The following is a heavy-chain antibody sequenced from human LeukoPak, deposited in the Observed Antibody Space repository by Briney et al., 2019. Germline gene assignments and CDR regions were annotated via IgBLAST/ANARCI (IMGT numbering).Heavy chain of an antibody. Sequence: GGSLRLSCAASEFTFSSYGMNWVRQAPGKGLEWVSYISSSGSTMYYADSVKGRFTISRDNAKNSLYLQMSSLRDEDTAVYYCARVYYGGNSLTLDYWGQGTLGTISS. J-gene: IGHJ4*02. CDR1: EFTFSSYG. V-gene: IGHV3-48*02. D-gene: IGHD4-23*01. CDR2: ISSSGSTM. CDR3: ARVYYGGNSLTLDY.